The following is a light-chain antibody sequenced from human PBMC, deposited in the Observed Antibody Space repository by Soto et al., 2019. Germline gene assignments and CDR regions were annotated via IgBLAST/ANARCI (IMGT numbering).Light chain of an antibody. J-gene: IGKJ1*01. V-gene: IGKV3-20*01. CDR3: QQYGSSPRT. CDR1: QSVSSTF. Sequence: EIVLTQSPGTLSLSPEDRATLSCRASQSVSSTFLAWYQQKPGQAPRLLIYGASSRATGIPDRFSGSGSGTDFTLTISRLEPEDFAVYYCQQYGSSPRTFGQGTKVDIK. CDR2: GAS.